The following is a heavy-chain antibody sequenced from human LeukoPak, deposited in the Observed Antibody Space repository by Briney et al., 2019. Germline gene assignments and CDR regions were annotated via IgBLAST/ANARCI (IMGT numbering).Heavy chain of an antibody. CDR1: GGSISSYY. CDR2: IYTSGST. Sequence: KSSETLSLTCAVSGGSISSYYWSWIRQPAGKGLEWIGRIYTSGSTNYNPSLKSRVTMSVDTSKNQFSLKLSSVTAADTAVYYCVGDYGDYVGYYFDYWGQGTLVTVSS. CDR3: VGDYGDYVGYYFDY. J-gene: IGHJ4*02. D-gene: IGHD4-17*01. V-gene: IGHV4-4*07.